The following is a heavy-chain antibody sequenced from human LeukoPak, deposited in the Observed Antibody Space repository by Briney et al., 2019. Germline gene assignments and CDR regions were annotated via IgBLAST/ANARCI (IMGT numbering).Heavy chain of an antibody. V-gene: IGHV3-30*03. CDR1: GFTFSSDG. Sequence: GRSRRLSCAASGFTFSSDGMHWVRQAPGKGLEWVAVISFDGSNKYYADSVKGRFTISRDTSNNTLYLQMNSLRAEDTAVYYCARGDANSPGWFDPWGQGTLVTVSS. J-gene: IGHJ5*02. CDR3: ARGDANSPGWFDP. D-gene: IGHD5-18*01. CDR2: ISFDGSNK.